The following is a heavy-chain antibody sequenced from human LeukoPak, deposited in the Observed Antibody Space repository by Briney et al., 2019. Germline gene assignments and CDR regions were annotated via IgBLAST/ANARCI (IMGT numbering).Heavy chain of an antibody. V-gene: IGHV4-59*08. CDR2: IYYSGST. CDR3: ARLYDAFDI. CDR1: GGSISSYY. Sequence: PSETLSLTCTVSGGSISSYYWSWIRQPPGKGLEWIGYIYYSGSTNYNPSLKSRGTISVDTSKNQFSLKLSSVTAADTAVYYCARLYDAFDIWGQGTMVTVSS. J-gene: IGHJ3*02.